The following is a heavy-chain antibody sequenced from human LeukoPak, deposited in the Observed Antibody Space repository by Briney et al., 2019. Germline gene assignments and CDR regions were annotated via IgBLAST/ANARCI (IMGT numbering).Heavy chain of an antibody. J-gene: IGHJ4*02. CDR3: VRDMGYYDKV. Sequence: GGSLRPSCAASGFTFSTSWMHWVRQAPGKGLVWVSRINSDGKSTNYADSVKGRFTISRDNAKNTLYLQMNSLRTEDTAVYYCVRDMGYYDKVWGQGTLVTVSS. CDR1: GFTFSTSW. V-gene: IGHV3-74*01. CDR2: INSDGKST. D-gene: IGHD3-22*01.